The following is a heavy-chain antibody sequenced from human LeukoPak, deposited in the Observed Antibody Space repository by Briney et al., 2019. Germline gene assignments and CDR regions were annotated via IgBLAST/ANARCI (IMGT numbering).Heavy chain of an antibody. V-gene: IGHV4-34*01. J-gene: IGHJ4*02. CDR2: INHSGST. CDR3: ARVWQLDYFDY. D-gene: IGHD6-6*01. Sequence: SETLSLTCAVYGGSFSGYYWSWIRRPPGKGLEWIGEINHSGSTNYNPSLKSRVTISVDTSKDQFSLKLSSVTAADTAVYYCARVWQLDYFDYWGQGTLVTVSS. CDR1: GGSFSGYY.